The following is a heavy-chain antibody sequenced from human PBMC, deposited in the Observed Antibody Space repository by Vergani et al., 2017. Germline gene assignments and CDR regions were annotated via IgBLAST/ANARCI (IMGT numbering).Heavy chain of an antibody. D-gene: IGHD3-22*01. CDR1: GGSISSGSYY. J-gene: IGHJ4*02. CDR3: ARLNYDSSGYNYFDY. Sequence: QLQLQESGPGLVKPSETLSLTCIVSGGSISSGSYYWGWIRQPPGKGLEWIGSIYYSGRTYYNPSLKSRVTISVDTSKNQFSLKLNSVTAADTAVYYCARLNYDSSGYNYFDYWGQGTLVTVSS. CDR2: IYYSGRT. V-gene: IGHV4-39*01.